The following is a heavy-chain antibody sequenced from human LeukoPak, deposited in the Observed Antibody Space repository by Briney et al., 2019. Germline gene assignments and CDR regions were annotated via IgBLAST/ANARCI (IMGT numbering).Heavy chain of an antibody. D-gene: IGHD3-10*01. CDR1: GFTVSSNY. CDR2: IYSGGST. J-gene: IGHJ4*02. V-gene: IGHV3-66*01. Sequence: PGGSLRLSCAASGFTVSSNYMSWVRQAPGKGLEWVSVIYSGGSTYYADSVKGRFTISRDNSKNTLYLQMNSLRAEDTAVYYCAGSYFGYYFDYWGQGTLVTVSS. CDR3: AGSYFGYYFDY.